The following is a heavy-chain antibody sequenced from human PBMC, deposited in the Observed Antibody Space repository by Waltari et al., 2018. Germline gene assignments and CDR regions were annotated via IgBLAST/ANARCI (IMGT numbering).Heavy chain of an antibody. CDR1: GFHFYNYA. CDR2: KSGSDDGGT. J-gene: IGHJ4*02. Sequence: DVQLLESGGGLVQPGGSLRISCAGSGFHFYNYAMRWVRQAPGKGLEWVSTKSGSDDGGTYYTGSVKGRFTISRDNAKNTLYLQMNSLKVEDTAIYYCAIKTYSSGWHYFDYWGQGTLVTVSS. D-gene: IGHD6-19*01. V-gene: IGHV3-23*01. CDR3: AIKTYSSGWHYFDY.